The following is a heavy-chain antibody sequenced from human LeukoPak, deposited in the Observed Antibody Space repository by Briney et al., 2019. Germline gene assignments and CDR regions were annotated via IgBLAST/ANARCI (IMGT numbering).Heavy chain of an antibody. Sequence: GGSLRLSCAASGFTFSSYGMHWVRQAPGKGLEWVAFIRYDGSNKYYADSVKGRFTISRDNSKNTLYLQMNSLRAEDTAVYYCAKDHVLRFLEWLEGGDYWGQGTLVTVSS. J-gene: IGHJ4*02. CDR1: GFTFSSYG. D-gene: IGHD3-3*01. CDR3: AKDHVLRFLEWLEGGDY. V-gene: IGHV3-30*02. CDR2: IRYDGSNK.